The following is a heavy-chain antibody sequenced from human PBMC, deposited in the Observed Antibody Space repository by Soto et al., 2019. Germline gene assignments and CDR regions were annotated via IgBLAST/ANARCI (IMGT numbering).Heavy chain of an antibody. CDR3: ARAVPTDIVVVPAAKYAFDI. CDR1: GGTFSSYT. D-gene: IGHD2-2*01. Sequence: ASVKVSCKASGGTFSSYTISWVRQAPGQGLECMGRIIPILGIANYAQKFQGRVTITADKSTSTAYMELSSLRSEDTAVYYCARAVPTDIVVVPAAKYAFDIWGQGTMVTVSS. J-gene: IGHJ3*02. V-gene: IGHV1-69*02. CDR2: IIPILGIA.